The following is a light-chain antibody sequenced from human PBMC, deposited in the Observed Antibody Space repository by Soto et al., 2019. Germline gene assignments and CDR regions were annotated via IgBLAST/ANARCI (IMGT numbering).Light chain of an antibody. J-gene: IGKJ4*01. Sequence: LSHSAVTVSLTQGERATLSCRASQSVSNNYLAWYQQKPGQAPRLLIYGASTRATGIPARFSGSGSGTDFTLTISRLEPEDFAVYYCQQFSSYPLTFGGGTKVDI. CDR2: GAS. V-gene: IGKV3-20*01. CDR1: QSVSNNY. CDR3: QQFSSYPLT.